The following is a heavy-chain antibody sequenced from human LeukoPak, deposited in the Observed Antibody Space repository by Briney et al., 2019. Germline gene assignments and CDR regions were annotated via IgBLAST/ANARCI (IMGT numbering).Heavy chain of an antibody. V-gene: IGHV1-46*01. J-gene: IGHJ4*02. Sequence: ASVKASCKASGYTFTNYYLHWVRQAPGQGPEWMGIIDPGGGTTRYTQKFQDRVTMTTDKSTNTAYMELTGLRSEDTAVYYCAREPGSAKRFDYWGQGALVTVSS. CDR2: IDPGGGTT. CDR3: AREPGSAKRFDY. CDR1: GYTFTNYY.